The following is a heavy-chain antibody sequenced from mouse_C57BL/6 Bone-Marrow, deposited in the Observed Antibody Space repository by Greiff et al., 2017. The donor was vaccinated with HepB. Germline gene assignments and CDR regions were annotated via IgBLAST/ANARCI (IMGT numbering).Heavy chain of an antibody. CDR2: ISSGGDYI. D-gene: IGHD3-2*02. CDR1: GFTFSSYA. V-gene: IGHV5-9-1*02. J-gene: IGHJ4*01. Sequence: EVKVVESGEGLVKPGGSLKLSCAASGFTFSSYAMSWVRQTPEKRLEWVAYISSGGDYIYYADTVKGRFTISRDNARNTLYLQMSSLKSEDTAMYYCTRVRQLRLREDAMDYWGQGTSVTVSS. CDR3: TRVRQLRLREDAMDY.